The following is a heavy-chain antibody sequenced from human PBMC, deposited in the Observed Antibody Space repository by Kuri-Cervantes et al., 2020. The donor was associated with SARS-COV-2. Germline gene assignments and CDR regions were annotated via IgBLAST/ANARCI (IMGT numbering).Heavy chain of an antibody. V-gene: IGHV4-38-2*01. D-gene: IGHD2-15*01. J-gene: IGHJ4*02. Sequence: ESLKISCAVSGYSISSGYYWGRIRQPPGKGLEWIGSIYYSGSTYYNPSLKSRVTISVDTSKNQFSLKLSSVTAADTAVYYCAIAWSTFDYWGQGTLVTVSS. CDR1: GYSISSGYY. CDR2: IYYSGST. CDR3: AIAWSTFDY.